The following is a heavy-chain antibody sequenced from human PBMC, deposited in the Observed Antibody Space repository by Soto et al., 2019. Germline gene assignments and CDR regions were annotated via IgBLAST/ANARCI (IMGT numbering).Heavy chain of an antibody. D-gene: IGHD3-16*01. V-gene: IGHV3-33*08. CDR2: IWYDGSNK. Sequence: PGGSLRPSCAAPGFTFSSYGMHWVRQAPGKGLEWVAVIWYDGSNKYYADSVKGRFTISRDNSKNTLYLQMNSLRAEDTAVYYCARDRTRAPFRAPYGMDVWGQGTTVTVSS. CDR3: ARDRTRAPFRAPYGMDV. J-gene: IGHJ6*02. CDR1: GFTFSSYG.